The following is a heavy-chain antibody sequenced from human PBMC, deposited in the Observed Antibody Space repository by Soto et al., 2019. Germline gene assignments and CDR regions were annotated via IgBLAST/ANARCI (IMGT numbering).Heavy chain of an antibody. D-gene: IGHD4-17*01. J-gene: IGHJ4*02. V-gene: IGHV1-18*01. Sequence: QVQLVQSGAEVKKPGTSVKVSCKASGYTFTSNGISWVRQAPGQGLEWMGWISTYNGNTNYAQKLQGRVTMTRDTTTSIAYMELRDLRSDDTAVYYSAREGYGDYGYWGQGSRVTVSS. CDR3: AREGYGDYGY. CDR1: GYTFTSNG. CDR2: ISTYNGNT.